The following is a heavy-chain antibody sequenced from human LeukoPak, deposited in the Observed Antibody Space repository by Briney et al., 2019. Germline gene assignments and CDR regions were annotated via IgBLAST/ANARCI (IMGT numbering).Heavy chain of an antibody. CDR3: ARHLIAVAGTPRVNFDY. CDR1: SGSISSSSYY. Sequence: SETLSLTCTVSSGSISSSSYYWGWIRQPPGKGLEWIGSIYYSGSTYYNPSLKNRVTISVDTSKNQFSLKLSSVTAADTAVYYCARHLIAVAGTPRVNFDYWGQGTLVTVSS. J-gene: IGHJ4*02. CDR2: IYYSGST. D-gene: IGHD6-19*01. V-gene: IGHV4-39*01.